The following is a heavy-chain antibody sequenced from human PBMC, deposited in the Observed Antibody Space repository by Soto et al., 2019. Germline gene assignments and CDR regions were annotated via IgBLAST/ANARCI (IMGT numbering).Heavy chain of an antibody. J-gene: IGHJ4*02. CDR2: IDPSDSYT. CDR1: GYSFTSYW. Sequence: PGESLKISCKGSGYSFTSYWISWVRQMPGKGLEWMGRIDPSDSYTNYSPSFQGHVTISADKSISTAYLQWSSLKASDTAMYYCASYLPTNYYYDSSGRDYWGQGTLVTVSS. V-gene: IGHV5-10-1*01. CDR3: ASYLPTNYYYDSSGRDY. D-gene: IGHD3-22*01.